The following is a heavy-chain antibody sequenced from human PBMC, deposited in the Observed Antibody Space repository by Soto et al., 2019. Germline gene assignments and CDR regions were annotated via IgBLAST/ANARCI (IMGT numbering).Heavy chain of an antibody. V-gene: IGHV4-34*01. J-gene: IGHJ4*02. CDR1: GLSFSGFY. CDR3: ARDGDVNTGFGKDY. D-gene: IGHD3-16*01. CDR2: INHSGST. Sequence: SETLSLTCAVYGLSFSGFYWILIRQPPGKGLEWIGEINHSGSTNYNPSLKSRLTISVDTSKNQFSLNLSSVTAADTAVYYCARDGDVNTGFGKDYWGQGTLVTVSS.